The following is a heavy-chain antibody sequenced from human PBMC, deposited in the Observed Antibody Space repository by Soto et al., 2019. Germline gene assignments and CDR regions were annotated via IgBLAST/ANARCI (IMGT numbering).Heavy chain of an antibody. Sequence: GGSLRLSCAASGFSFSSYWMSWVRQAPGKGLEWVANIKQDGSEKYYVDSVKGRFTISRDNAKNSLYLQMNSLRAEDTAVYYCERYSNYDAFDIWGQGTMVTVS. D-gene: IGHD4-4*01. V-gene: IGHV3-7*01. CDR3: ERYSNYDAFDI. CDR2: IKQDGSEK. CDR1: GFSFSSYW. J-gene: IGHJ3*02.